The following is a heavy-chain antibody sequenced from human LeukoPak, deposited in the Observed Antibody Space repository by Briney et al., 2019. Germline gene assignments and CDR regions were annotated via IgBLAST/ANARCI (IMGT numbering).Heavy chain of an antibody. V-gene: IGHV4-59*01. D-gene: IGHD6-13*01. CDR3: ARGSSSWYYAFDI. CDR2: IYYNGST. J-gene: IGHJ3*02. CDR1: GGSISSYY. Sequence: PSETLSLTCTVSGGSISSYYLSWVRQPPGKGLEWIGYIYYNGSTNYNPSLKSRGTISVDTSKNQFSLQLSSVTAADTAVYYCARGSSSWYYAFDIWGQGTMVTVSS.